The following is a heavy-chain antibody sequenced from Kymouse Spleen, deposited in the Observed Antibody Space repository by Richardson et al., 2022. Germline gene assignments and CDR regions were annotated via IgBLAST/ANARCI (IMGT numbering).Heavy chain of an antibody. V-gene: IGHV3-9*01. CDR1: GFTFDDYA. CDR3: AKDKGRGYSYGPYYYYYGMDV. CDR2: ISWNSGSI. Sequence: EVQLVESGGGLVQPGRSLRLSCAASGFTFDDYAMHWVRQAPGKGLEWVSGISWNSGSIGYADSVKGRFTISRDNAKNSLYLQMNSLRAEDTALYYCAKDKGRGYSYGPYYYYYGMDVWGQGTTVTVSS. J-gene: IGHJ6*02. D-gene: IGHD5-18,IGHD5-18*01.